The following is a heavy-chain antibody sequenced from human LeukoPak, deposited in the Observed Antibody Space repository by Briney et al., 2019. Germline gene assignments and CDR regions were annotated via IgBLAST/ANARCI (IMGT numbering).Heavy chain of an antibody. CDR2: IRYDGSNK. CDR3: AKRFDDSSGYSAGRLFDY. D-gene: IGHD3-22*01. V-gene: IGHV3-30*02. CDR1: GFTFSSYG. Sequence: PGGTLRLSCAASGFTFSSYGMHWVRQAPGKGLEWVAFIRYDGSNKYYADSVKGRFTISRDNSKNTLYLQMNSLRAEDTAVYYCAKRFDDSSGYSAGRLFDYWGQGTLVTVSS. J-gene: IGHJ4*02.